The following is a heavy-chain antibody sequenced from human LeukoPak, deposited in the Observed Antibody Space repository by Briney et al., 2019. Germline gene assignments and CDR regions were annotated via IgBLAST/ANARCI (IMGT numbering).Heavy chain of an antibody. D-gene: IGHD5-12*01. J-gene: IGHJ5*02. CDR2: IYLSGST. CDR3: AGDPSGYDSGWFDP. Sequence: PSETLSLTCAVSGGSISSGDYFWGWIRQPPGKGLEWIGYIYLSGSTFYNPSLQSRVTISLDGSKNQFSLRLSSVTAADTAVYFCAGDPSGYDSGWFDPWGQGTLVTVSS. V-gene: IGHV4-30-2*01. CDR1: GGSISSGDYF.